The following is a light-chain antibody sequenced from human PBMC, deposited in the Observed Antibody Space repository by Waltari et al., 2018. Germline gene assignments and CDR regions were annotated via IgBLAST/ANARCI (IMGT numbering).Light chain of an antibody. V-gene: IGKV3-20*01. CDR1: QSVGRT. CDR2: AAS. CDR3: QHYVRLPAT. Sequence: EIVLTQSPGTLALSPGERATLPCRASQSVGRTLARYQQKPGQAPRLLIYAASNRATGIPDRFSGSGSGTDFSLTISRLEPEDFAVYYCQHYVRLPATFGQGTKVAIK. J-gene: IGKJ1*01.